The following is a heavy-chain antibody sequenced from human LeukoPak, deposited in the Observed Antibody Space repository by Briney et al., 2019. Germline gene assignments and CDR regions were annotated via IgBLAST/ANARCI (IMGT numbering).Heavy chain of an antibody. D-gene: IGHD6-19*01. CDR1: GGSISSSSYY. J-gene: IGHJ5*02. Sequence: SETLSLTCTVSGGSISSSSYYWGWIRQPPGKGLEWIGSIYYSGSTYYNPSLKSRVTISVDTSKNQFSLKLSSVTAADTAVYYCARQWLVQSEPWGQGTLATVSS. CDR3: ARQWLVQSEP. CDR2: IYYSGST. V-gene: IGHV4-39*01.